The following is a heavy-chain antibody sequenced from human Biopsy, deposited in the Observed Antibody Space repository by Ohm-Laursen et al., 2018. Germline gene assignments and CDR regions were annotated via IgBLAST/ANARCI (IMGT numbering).Heavy chain of an antibody. CDR1: GDSISSSTYY. Sequence: SGTLSLTWSVSGDSISSSTYYWGWIRQPPGKGLEWIGTIRNTYFRTSLKSRVTMSVDTSKNQFSLKLSSVTAADTGVYYCAQTRNDYGGFYFDYWGRGTLVTVSS. CDR2: IRNT. D-gene: IGHD4/OR15-4a*01. CDR3: AQTRNDYGGFYFDY. V-gene: IGHV4-39*01. J-gene: IGHJ4*02.